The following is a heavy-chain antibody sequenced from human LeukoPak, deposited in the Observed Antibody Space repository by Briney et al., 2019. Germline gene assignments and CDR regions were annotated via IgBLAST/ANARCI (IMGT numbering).Heavy chain of an antibody. CDR2: INHSGGT. CDR3: ARGIGYGDGNWFDP. V-gene: IGHV4-34*01. J-gene: IGHJ5*02. Sequence: SETLSLTCAVYGGSFSGYYWSWIRQPPGKGLEWIGEINHSGGTNYNPSLKSRVTISVDTSKNQFSLKLSSVTAADTAVYYCARGIGYGDGNWFDPWGQGTLVTVSS. D-gene: IGHD4-17*01. CDR1: GGSFSGYY.